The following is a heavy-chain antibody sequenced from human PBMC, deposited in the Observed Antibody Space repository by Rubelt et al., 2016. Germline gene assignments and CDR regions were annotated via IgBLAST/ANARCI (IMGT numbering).Heavy chain of an antibody. D-gene: IGHD6-19*01. CDR3: SRTSSDPDY. CDR1: GDSVSSNAAA. J-gene: IGHJ4*02. Sequence: QVQLQQSGPGLVKPSQTLSLTCAISGDSVSSNAAAWNWVRQSPSRGLEWLGRTFYRSKWYNEYAVSVKSRITINPDTSKNHFSLQLNSVTPEDTAVYYCSRTSSDPDYWGQGTLVTVSS. V-gene: IGHV6-1*01. CDR2: TFYRSKWYN.